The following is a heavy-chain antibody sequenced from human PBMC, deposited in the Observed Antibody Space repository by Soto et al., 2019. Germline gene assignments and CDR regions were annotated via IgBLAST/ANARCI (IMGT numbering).Heavy chain of an antibody. D-gene: IGHD1-26*01. J-gene: IGHJ4*02. CDR1: GFTFNTDW. CDR2: IDFDGITT. CDR3: ARGGAMGVDY. V-gene: IGHV3-74*01. Sequence: GGSLRLSCTASGFTFNTDWMYWVRQAPGKGLVWVSRIDFDGITTNYADSVKGRLTVSRDNSKNTVYLQVNTLRDEDTAVYYCARGGAMGVDYWGQGTLVTVSS.